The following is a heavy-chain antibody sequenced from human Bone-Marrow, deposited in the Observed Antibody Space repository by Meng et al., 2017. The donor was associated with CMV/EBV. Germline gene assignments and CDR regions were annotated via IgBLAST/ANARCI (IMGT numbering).Heavy chain of an antibody. CDR3: ARDGGVLRFPNWFDP. CDR1: GFTFSSYE. J-gene: IGHJ5*02. D-gene: IGHD3-3*01. Sequence: GGSLRLSCAASGFTFSSYEMNWVRQAPGKGLEWVSSISSSSSYIYYADSVKGRFTISRDNAKNSLYLQMNSLRAEDTAVYYCARDGGVLRFPNWFDPWGQGTLVTVSS. CDR2: ISSSSSYI. V-gene: IGHV3-21*01.